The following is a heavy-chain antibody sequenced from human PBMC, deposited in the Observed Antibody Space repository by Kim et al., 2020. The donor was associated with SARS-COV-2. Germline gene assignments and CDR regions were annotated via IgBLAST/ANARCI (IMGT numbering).Heavy chain of an antibody. Sequence: VKSRITINPDTSKNQFSLQLNSVTPEDTAVYYCARVRGREIDYYYYGMDVWGQGTTVTVSS. CDR3: ARVRGREIDYYYYGMDV. D-gene: IGHD1-26*01. V-gene: IGHV6-1*01. J-gene: IGHJ6*02.